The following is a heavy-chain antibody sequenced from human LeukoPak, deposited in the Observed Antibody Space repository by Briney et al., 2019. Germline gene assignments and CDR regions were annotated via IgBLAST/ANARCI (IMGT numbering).Heavy chain of an antibody. Sequence: ASVKVSCKASGYTFTGYYMHWVRQAPGQGLEWMGWINPNSGGTNYAQKFQGRVTMTRDTSISTAYMELSSLRSEDTAVYYCATTYDILTGYAFDIWGQGTMVTVSS. CDR2: INPNSGGT. CDR3: ATTYDILTGYAFDI. J-gene: IGHJ3*02. V-gene: IGHV1-2*02. CDR1: GYTFTGYY. D-gene: IGHD3-9*01.